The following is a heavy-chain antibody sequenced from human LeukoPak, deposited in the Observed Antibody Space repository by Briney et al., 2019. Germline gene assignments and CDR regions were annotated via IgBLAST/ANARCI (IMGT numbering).Heavy chain of an antibody. J-gene: IGHJ6*04. CDR3: ARDVDGMDV. V-gene: IGHV1-2*04. CDR1: GYTFTGHY. CDR2: INPNSGGT. Sequence: ASVKVSCKASGYTFTGHYMDWVRQAPGQGLEWMGWINPNSGGTNYAQKFQGWVTMTRDTSISTSYMELSRLTSDDTAVYYCARDVDGMDVWGKGTTVTVSS.